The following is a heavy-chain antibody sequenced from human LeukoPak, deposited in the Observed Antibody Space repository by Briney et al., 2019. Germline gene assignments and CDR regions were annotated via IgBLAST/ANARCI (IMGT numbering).Heavy chain of an antibody. CDR2: INPTTGDT. Sequence: ASVKVSCKASGYTFTSYYMHWVRQAPGQGLEWMGIINPTTGDTTYAQKFQGRLAMTRDMSTSTVYMELSSLTSEDTAVFYCARYGFSAVWQGGWHAFDIWGQGTVVTVSS. D-gene: IGHD2-15*01. CDR3: ARYGFSAVWQGGWHAFDI. J-gene: IGHJ3*02. V-gene: IGHV1-46*01. CDR1: GYTFTSYY.